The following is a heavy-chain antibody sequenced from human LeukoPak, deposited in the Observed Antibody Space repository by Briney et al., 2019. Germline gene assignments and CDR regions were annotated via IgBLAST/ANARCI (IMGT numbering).Heavy chain of an antibody. CDR2: FYDSGDF. D-gene: IGHD1-26*01. CDR1: GGSISGHH. V-gene: IGHV4-59*08. CDR3: ARLLRPGGRKGDAVDI. J-gene: IGHJ3*02. Sequence: RSETLSLTCTVSGGSISGHHWTWIRQPPGTGLEWIGYFYDSGDFNYNPSLKSRVTISTDMSNNQFSLRMSSVTATDTAMYYCARLLRPGGRKGDAVDIWGQGTLVTVSS.